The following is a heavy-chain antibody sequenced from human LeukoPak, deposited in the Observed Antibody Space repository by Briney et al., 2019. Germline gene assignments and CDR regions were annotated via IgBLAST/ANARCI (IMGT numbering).Heavy chain of an antibody. Sequence: SETLSLTCDVYGGSFSGYYWSWIRQPPGKGLEWIGEINQSGSTNYNPSLKSRVTISVDTSKNQFSLKLSSVTAADTAVYYCARRSPPSMGGNAFDIWGQGTMVTVSS. CDR2: INQSGST. D-gene: IGHD1-14*01. V-gene: IGHV4-34*01. CDR1: GGSFSGYY. CDR3: ARRSPPSMGGNAFDI. J-gene: IGHJ3*02.